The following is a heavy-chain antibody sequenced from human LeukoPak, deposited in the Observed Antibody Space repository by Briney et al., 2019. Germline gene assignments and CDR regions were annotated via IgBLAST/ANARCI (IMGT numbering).Heavy chain of an antibody. J-gene: IGHJ3*02. Sequence: PGGSLRLSCAASGFTFSSYAMSWVRQAPGKGLEWVSAISGSGGSTYYADSVKGRFTISRDNSKNTLYLQMNSLRAEDTAVYYCAKVNYYGSGSYRIAAFDIWGQGTMVTVSS. CDR3: AKVNYYGSGSYRIAAFDI. CDR2: ISGSGGST. V-gene: IGHV3-23*01. CDR1: GFTFSSYA. D-gene: IGHD3-10*01.